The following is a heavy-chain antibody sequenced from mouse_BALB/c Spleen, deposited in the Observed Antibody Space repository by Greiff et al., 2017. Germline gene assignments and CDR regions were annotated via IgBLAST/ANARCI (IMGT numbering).Heavy chain of an antibody. V-gene: IGHV1-80*01. J-gene: IGHJ3*01. CDR3: ARKDYGSSYEAY. Sequence: QVQLQQSGAELVRPGSSVKISCKASGYAFSSYWMNWVKQRPGQGLEWIGQIYPGDGDTNCNGKFKGKATLTADKSSSTAYMQLSSLTSEDSAVYFGARKDYGSSYEAYWGQGTLVTVSA. D-gene: IGHD1-1*01. CDR2: IYPGDGDT. CDR1: GYAFSSYW.